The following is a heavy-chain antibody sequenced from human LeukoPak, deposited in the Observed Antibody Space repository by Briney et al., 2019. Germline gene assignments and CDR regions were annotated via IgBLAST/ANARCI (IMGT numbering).Heavy chain of an antibody. Sequence: SETLSLTCTVSGGSISSYYWSWIRQPAGKGLEWIGRMYTSGSTDYNPSLKSRVTISVDTSKNQFSLKLSSVTAADTAVYYCARIMSGGFKGGFDYWGQGTLVAVSS. CDR3: ARIMSGGFKGGFDY. CDR1: GGSISSYY. J-gene: IGHJ4*02. D-gene: IGHD1-26*01. CDR2: MYTSGST. V-gene: IGHV4-4*07.